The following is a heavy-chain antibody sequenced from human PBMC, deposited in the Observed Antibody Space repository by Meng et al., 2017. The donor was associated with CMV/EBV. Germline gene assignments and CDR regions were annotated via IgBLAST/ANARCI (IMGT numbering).Heavy chain of an antibody. CDR3: ARGNNFDA. V-gene: IGHV3-7*01. CDR1: GFTFSSYS. J-gene: IGHJ3*01. CDR2: IEGGGSEK. D-gene: IGHD2/OR15-2a*01. Sequence: GESLKISCAASGFTFSSYSMNWVRQAPGKGLEWVANIEGGGSEKSCVDSVKGRFTISRDNTKKSLYLQMDSLRAEDTAVYYCARGNNFDAWGQGTMVTVSS.